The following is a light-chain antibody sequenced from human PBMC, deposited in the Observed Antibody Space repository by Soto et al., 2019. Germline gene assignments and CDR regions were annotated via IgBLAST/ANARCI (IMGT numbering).Light chain of an antibody. CDR1: QSVSSY. J-gene: IGKJ4*01. V-gene: IGKV3-11*01. CDR2: DAP. CDR3: QQYNNLPRT. Sequence: EIVLTQSPATLALSPGERATLSCRASQSVSSYLAWYQQKPGPAPRLLLYDAPNRATGIPARFSGSGSGTDFTLIISSLQSEDYAVYYCQQYNNLPRTFGGGTKVDIK.